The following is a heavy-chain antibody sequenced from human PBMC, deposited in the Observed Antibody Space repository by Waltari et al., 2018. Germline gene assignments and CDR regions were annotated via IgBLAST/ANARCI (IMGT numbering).Heavy chain of an antibody. D-gene: IGHD4-17*01. J-gene: IGHJ5*02. CDR1: GYTFTSYD. CDR3: ARDHWDYGDYSWFDP. CDR2: INPNSGGT. Sequence: QVQLVQSGAEVKKPGASVKVSCKASGYTFTSYDINWVRQAPGQGLEWMGWINPNSGGTNYAQKFQGRVTMTRDTSISTAYMELSRLRSDDTAVYYCARDHWDYGDYSWFDPWGQGTLVTVSS. V-gene: IGHV1-2*02.